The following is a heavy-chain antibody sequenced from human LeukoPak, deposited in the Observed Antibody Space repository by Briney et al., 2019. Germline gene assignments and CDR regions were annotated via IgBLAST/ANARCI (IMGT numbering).Heavy chain of an antibody. J-gene: IGHJ4*02. V-gene: IGHV3-23*01. CDR2: ISNNGGYT. D-gene: IGHD3-22*01. Sequence: PGGSLRLSCAASGFTFSSSAMSWVRQAPGKGLEWVSAISNNGGYTYYADSVQGRFTISRDNSKSTLCLQMNSLRAEDTAVYYCAKDKDYDSSGGDYWGQGTLVTVSS. CDR1: GFTFSSSA. CDR3: AKDKDYDSSGGDY.